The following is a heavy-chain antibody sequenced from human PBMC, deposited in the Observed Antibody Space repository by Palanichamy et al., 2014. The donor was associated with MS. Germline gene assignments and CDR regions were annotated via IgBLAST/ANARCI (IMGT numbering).Heavy chain of an antibody. V-gene: IGHV6-1*01. D-gene: IGHD6-19*01. CDR3: VRDKGGFSSALDY. CDR1: GDSVSSSTSA. Sequence: QVQLQQSGPGLVKPSQTLSLSCAISGDSVSSSTSAWIWIRQSPSRGLEWLGRTYYRSRWYNDYAVSVKSRITINPETSKNQVSLQLNSVTPEDTAVYYCVRDKGGFSSALDYWGRGTLVTVSS. CDR2: TYYRSRWYN. J-gene: IGHJ4*02.